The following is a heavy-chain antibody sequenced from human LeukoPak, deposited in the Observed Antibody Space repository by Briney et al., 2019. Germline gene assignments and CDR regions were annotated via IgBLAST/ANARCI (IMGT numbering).Heavy chain of an antibody. D-gene: IGHD3-10*01. CDR1: GFTFSSYW. Sequence: GGSLRLSCAAAGFTFSSYWMSWVRQAPGKGLEWVANIKQDGSEKYYVDSVKGRFTISRDNAKNSLYLQMNSLRAEDTAVYYCARDMDGSGSYYGPIDYWGQGTLVTVSS. CDR2: IKQDGSEK. V-gene: IGHV3-7*01. J-gene: IGHJ4*02. CDR3: ARDMDGSGSYYGPIDY.